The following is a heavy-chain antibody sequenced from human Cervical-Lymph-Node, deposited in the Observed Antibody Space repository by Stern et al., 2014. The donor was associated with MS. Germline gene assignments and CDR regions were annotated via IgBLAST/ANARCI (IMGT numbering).Heavy chain of an antibody. CDR3: ATLGVTTGDFDP. J-gene: IGHJ5*02. CDR2: IIPILSKT. CDR1: GGTFSSSG. D-gene: IGHD4-17*01. Sequence: QVQLVQSGSEVKKPGSSVRVSCKASGGTFSSSGISWVRQAPGQGLEWMGRIIPILSKTNYAQNFQGRVTIAADKSTSTAYMELSSLRSEDTAVYYCATLGVTTGDFDPWGQGTLVTVSS. V-gene: IGHV1-69*09.